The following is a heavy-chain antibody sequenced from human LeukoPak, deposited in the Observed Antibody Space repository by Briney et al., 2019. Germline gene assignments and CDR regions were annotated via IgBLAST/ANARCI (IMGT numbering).Heavy chain of an antibody. J-gene: IGHJ5*02. CDR1: GGTFSSYA. D-gene: IGHD6-13*01. CDR2: IIPILGIA. V-gene: IGHV1-69*04. CDR3: ARGFQEYSSSWYTGRWFDP. Sequence: SVKVSCKASGGTFSSYAISWVRQAPGQGLEWMGRIIPILGIANYAQKFQGRVTITADKSTSTAYMELSSLRSEDTAVYYCARGFQEYSSSWYTGRWFDPWGQGTLVTVSS.